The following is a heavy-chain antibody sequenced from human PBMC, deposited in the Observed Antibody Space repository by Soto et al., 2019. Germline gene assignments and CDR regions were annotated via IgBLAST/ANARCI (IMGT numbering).Heavy chain of an antibody. CDR2: INPDGTIT. CDR1: KFTFSFYW. V-gene: IGHV3-74*01. D-gene: IGHD3-3*01. Sequence: EVQLVESGGGLVQPGGSLTLSCAASKFTFSFYWMHWVRQTPGKGLVWVSRINPDGTITNYADSVEGRFTISRDNAMGTLYLQMNSLSAEDTAIYYCSSDTFGLSDTWGQGTLVTVPS. CDR3: SSDTFGLSDT. J-gene: IGHJ5*02.